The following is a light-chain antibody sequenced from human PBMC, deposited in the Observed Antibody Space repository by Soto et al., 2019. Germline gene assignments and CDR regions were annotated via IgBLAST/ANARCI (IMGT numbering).Light chain of an antibody. CDR2: KAS. Sequence: FQMTQSPSTLSASVGDKFPITCRASKSFSSWLTWYQQKAGQAPKLLIYKASIVESGVPSRFSGSGSGTEFTLTISSLQPDDSATYYCQQYSYFATFGQGTRVEVK. V-gene: IGKV1-5*03. CDR1: KSFSSW. CDR3: QQYSYFAT. J-gene: IGKJ1*01.